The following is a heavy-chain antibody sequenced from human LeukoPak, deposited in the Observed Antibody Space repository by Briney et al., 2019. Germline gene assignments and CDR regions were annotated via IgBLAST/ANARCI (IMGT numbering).Heavy chain of an antibody. V-gene: IGHV3-30*02. Sequence: GGSLRLSCVASGFTFSSCGMHWVRQAPGKGLEWVAVIRSDGSHIFYADSVKGRFTISRDNSKNTLYLQMNSLRADDTGVYYCANKIAVDGISDYWGQGTLVTVSS. CDR1: GFTFSSCG. CDR3: ANKIAVDGISDY. J-gene: IGHJ4*02. D-gene: IGHD6-19*01. CDR2: IRSDGSHI.